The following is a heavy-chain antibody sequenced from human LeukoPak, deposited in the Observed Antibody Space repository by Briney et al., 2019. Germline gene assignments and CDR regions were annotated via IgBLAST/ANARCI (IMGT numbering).Heavy chain of an antibody. CDR3: AKCGAAAGSNWFDP. V-gene: IGHV3-23*01. Sequence: GGTLRLSCAASGFTFSSYGMSWVRQAPGKGLEWVSAISGSGGSTYYADSVKGRFTISRDNSKNTLYLQMNSLRAEDTAVYYCAKCGAAAGSNWFDPWGQGTLVTVSS. CDR1: GFTFSSYG. CDR2: ISGSGGST. J-gene: IGHJ5*02. D-gene: IGHD6-13*01.